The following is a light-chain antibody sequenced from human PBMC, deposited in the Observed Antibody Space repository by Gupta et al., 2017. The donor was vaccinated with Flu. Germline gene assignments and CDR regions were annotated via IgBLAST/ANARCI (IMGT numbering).Light chain of an antibody. J-gene: IGKJ4*01. CDR3: QQRSNWPPLT. Sequence: EIVLTQSPATLSLSPGERATPSCRASQSVSSSLAWYQQKPGQAPRLLIYDASNRATGIPARFSGSGFGTDFTLTISSLEPEDFAVYYCQQRSNWPPLTFGGGTKVEIK. V-gene: IGKV3-11*01. CDR2: DAS. CDR1: QSVSSS.